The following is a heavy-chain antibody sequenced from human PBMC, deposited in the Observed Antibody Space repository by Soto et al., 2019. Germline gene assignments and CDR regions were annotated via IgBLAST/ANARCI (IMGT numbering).Heavy chain of an antibody. CDR1: GAYMRNDCYY. D-gene: IGHD6-13*01. J-gene: IGHJ5*02. Sequence: PSETLCLTCTVSGAYMRNDCYYWSWVSKNPGKDLEWIGEIYHSGDTNYNPSLKSRVILSVDKSKNQFFLKVNSVTAADTAVYYCARGERQQQRDTWGRGILVSVSS. CDR3: ARGERQQQRDT. V-gene: IGHV4-39*07. CDR2: IYHSGDT.